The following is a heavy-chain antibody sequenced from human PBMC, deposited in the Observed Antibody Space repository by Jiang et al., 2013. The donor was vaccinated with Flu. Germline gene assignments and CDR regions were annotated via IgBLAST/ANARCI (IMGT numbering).Heavy chain of an antibody. J-gene: IGHJ3*02. D-gene: IGHD6-25*01. CDR2: INHSGST. CDR3: ARVGRQRNAFDI. V-gene: IGHV4-34*01. Sequence: LLKPSETLSLTCAVYGGSFSGYYWSWIRQPPGKGLEWIGEINHSGSTNYNPSLKSRVTISVDTSKNQFSLKLSSVTAADTAVYYCARVGRQRNAFDIWGRGTMVTVSS. CDR1: GGSFSGYY.